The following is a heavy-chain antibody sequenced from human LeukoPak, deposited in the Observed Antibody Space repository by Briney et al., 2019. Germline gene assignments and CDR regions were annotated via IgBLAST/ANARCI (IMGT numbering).Heavy chain of an antibody. CDR2: INHSGST. V-gene: IGHV4-34*01. J-gene: IGHJ4*02. Sequence: PSETLSLTCAVYGGSFSGYYWSWIRQPPGKGLEWIGEINHSGSTNYNPSLKSRVTISVDTSKNQFSLKLSSVTAADTAVYYCARTSSGWRIRFDYWGQGTLVTVSS. CDR1: GGSFSGYY. D-gene: IGHD6-19*01. CDR3: ARTSSGWRIRFDY.